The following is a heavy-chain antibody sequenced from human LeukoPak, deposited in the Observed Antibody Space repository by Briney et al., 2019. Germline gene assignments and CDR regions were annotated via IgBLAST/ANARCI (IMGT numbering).Heavy chain of an antibody. CDR3: AGAVDVDTADAFDI. Sequence: HPSGTLSLTCAVSGGSISSSNWWSWVRQPPGKGLEWIGEIYHSGSTNYNPSLKSRVTISVDKSKNQFSLKLSSVTAADTAVYYCAGAVDVDTADAFDIWGQGTMVTVSS. V-gene: IGHV4-4*02. CDR2: IYHSGST. D-gene: IGHD5-18*01. CDR1: GGSISSSNW. J-gene: IGHJ3*02.